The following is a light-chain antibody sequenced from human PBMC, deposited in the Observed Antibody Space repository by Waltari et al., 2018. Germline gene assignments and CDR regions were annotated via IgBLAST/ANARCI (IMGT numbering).Light chain of an antibody. CDR2: KVS. CDR1: ESLVSRDGNTY. Sequence: DVVMTQSPLSLPVTLGQPASISCRSSESLVSRDGNTYFNWFHQRPGQTPRRLLYKVSNRVSGVPDRFSGSGSGTDCTLRISRVEAEEVGVYYCMQGTHWPWTFGQGTKVEIK. V-gene: IGKV2-30*01. J-gene: IGKJ1*01. CDR3: MQGTHWPWT.